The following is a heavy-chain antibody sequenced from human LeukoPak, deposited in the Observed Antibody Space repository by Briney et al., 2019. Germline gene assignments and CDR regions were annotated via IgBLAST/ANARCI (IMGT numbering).Heavy chain of an antibody. D-gene: IGHD4-17*01. CDR2: IWYDGSNK. V-gene: IGHV3-33*01. Sequence: GGSLRLSCAASGFTLSSYGMHWVRQAPGKGLEWVAVIWYDGSNKYYADSVKGRFTISRDNSKNTLYLQMNSLRAEDTAVYYCARGSRYGDYRDYFDYWGQGTLVTVSS. CDR1: GFTLSSYG. J-gene: IGHJ4*02. CDR3: ARGSRYGDYRDYFDY.